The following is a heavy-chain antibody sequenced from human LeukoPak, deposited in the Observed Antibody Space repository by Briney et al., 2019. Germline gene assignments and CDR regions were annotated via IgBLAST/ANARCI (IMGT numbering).Heavy chain of an antibody. CDR1: NGSISSYY. CDR2: IYYSGST. J-gene: IGHJ3*02. Sequence: LETLSLTCTVSNGSISSYYWSWIRQPPGKGLEWIGYIYYSGSTNYSSSLKSRVTISVDRSRNQFSLKVRSVTAADTAVYYCARHRDVDAFDIWGQGTMVTVSS. CDR3: ARHRDVDAFDI. V-gene: IGHV4-59*08.